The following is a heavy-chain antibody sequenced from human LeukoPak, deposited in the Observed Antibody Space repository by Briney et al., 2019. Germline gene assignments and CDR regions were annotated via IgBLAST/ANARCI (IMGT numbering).Heavy chain of an antibody. V-gene: IGHV4-59*01. CDR2: IYYSGST. J-gene: IGHJ4*02. D-gene: IGHD3-3*01. CDR1: GGSISSYY. CDR3: ARGVPEYYDFWSGYFYYFDY. Sequence: PSETLSLTCTVSGGSISSYYWSWIRQPPGKGLEWIGYIYYSGSTNYNPSLKSRVTISVDTSKNQFSLKLTSVTAADTAVYYCARGVPEYYDFWSGYFYYFDYWGQGTLVTVSS.